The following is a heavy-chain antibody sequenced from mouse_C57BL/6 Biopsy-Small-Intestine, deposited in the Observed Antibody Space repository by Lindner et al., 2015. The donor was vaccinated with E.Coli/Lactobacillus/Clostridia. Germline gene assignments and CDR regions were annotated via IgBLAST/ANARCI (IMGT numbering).Heavy chain of an antibody. CDR2: INAGNGNT. D-gene: IGHD1-1*01. Sequence: SVKVSCKASGYTFTRFGLHWVRQAPGQRLEWMGWINAGNGNTEYSQKFQDRVTISRDRSANMAYMELRSLTSRDTAVYFCARLRYSDWSHDYWGQGTLVNVSS. CDR3: ARLRYSDWSHDY. V-gene: IGHV1-84*02. J-gene: IGHJ4*01. CDR1: GYTFTRFG.